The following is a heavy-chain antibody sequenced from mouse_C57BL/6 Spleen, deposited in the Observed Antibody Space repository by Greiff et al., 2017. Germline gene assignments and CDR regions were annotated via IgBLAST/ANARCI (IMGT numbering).Heavy chain of an antibody. D-gene: IGHD2-4*01. CDR3: ARSNYGYYFDY. J-gene: IGHJ2*01. CDR1: GYTCTSYW. V-gene: IGHV1-53*01. CDR2: INPSNGGT. Sequence: QVQLKESGTELVKPGASVKLSCKASGYTCTSYWMHWVKQRPGQGLEWIGNINPSNGGTNYNEKFKSKATLTVDKSSSTAYMQLSSLTSEDSAVYYCARSNYGYYFDYWGQGTTLTVSS.